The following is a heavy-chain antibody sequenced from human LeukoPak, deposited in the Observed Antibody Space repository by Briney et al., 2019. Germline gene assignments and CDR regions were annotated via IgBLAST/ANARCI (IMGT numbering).Heavy chain of an antibody. CDR2: ISAYNGNT. J-gene: IGHJ4*03. CDR1: GYTFTSYG. D-gene: IGHD4-11*01. Sequence: GASVKVSCKASGYTFTSYGISWVRQAPGQGLEWMGWISAYNGNTNYAQKLQGRVTMTTDTSTSTAYMELRSPRSDDTAVYYCARVPPDYIPSKYYFDYWGQGTTVTVSS. V-gene: IGHV1-18*01. CDR3: ARVPPDYIPSKYYFDY.